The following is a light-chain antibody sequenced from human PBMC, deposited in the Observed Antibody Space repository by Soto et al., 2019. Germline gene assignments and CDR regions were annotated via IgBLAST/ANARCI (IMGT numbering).Light chain of an antibody. CDR1: ISDIETYNL. Sequence: QSALTQPASVSGSPGQSITISCTGTISDIETYNLVSWYQQYPGKAPKLLIYEDSKRPSVVSDRFSGSKSVNTASLTIYGLQAEDEADYHCCSFAGRNTFVFGAGTKLTVL. V-gene: IGLV2-23*01. J-gene: IGLJ1*01. CDR2: EDS. CDR3: CSFAGRNTFV.